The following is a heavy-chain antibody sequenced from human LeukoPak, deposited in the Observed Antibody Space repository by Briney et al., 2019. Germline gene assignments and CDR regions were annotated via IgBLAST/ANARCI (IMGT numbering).Heavy chain of an antibody. CDR3: VKAHCSISSCPVRGMDV. D-gene: IGHD2-2*01. V-gene: IGHV3-30*02. CDR1: GLTSSSYG. J-gene: IGHJ6*02. CDR2: IRYDGSNK. Sequence: GGSLRLSCAASGLTSSSYGMHWVRQAPGKGLEWVAFIRYDGSNKYYGDSVKGRFTISRDNSKNTLYLEMNSLGAEDTAVYYCVKAHCSISSCPVRGMDVWGQGTTVTVSS.